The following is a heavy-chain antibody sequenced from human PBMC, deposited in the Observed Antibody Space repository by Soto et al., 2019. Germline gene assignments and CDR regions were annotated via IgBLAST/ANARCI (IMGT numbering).Heavy chain of an antibody. V-gene: IGHV4-4*08. J-gene: IGHJ4*02. D-gene: IGHD6-19*01. CDR2: IWSSGST. CDR3: AKGGGSYTTGWYNDY. Sequence: QVQLQESGPGLVKPSETMSLTCTVSGVSLSNSYCSWARQPPGKGLEWIGHIWSSGSTNYNPSLRSRVTMSVDTSKNQVSLKLSSVTATDTAIYYCAKGGGSYTTGWYNDYWGQGTLVTVSS. CDR1: GVSLSNSY.